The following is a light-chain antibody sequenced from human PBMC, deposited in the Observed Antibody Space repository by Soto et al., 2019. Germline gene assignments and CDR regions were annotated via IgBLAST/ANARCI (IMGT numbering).Light chain of an antibody. CDR3: QQYNNWPPT. Sequence: EIVMTQSPATLSVSPRERATLSCRASQSISTNLAWYQQKPGQGPRLLIYGASTRATGIPARFSGSGSGTEFTLNISSLQSEDFAVFYCQQYNNWPPTFGGGTKVDIK. V-gene: IGKV3-15*01. J-gene: IGKJ4*01. CDR2: GAS. CDR1: QSISTN.